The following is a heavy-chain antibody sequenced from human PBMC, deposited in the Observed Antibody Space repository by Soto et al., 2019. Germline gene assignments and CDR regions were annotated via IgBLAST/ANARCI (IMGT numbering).Heavy chain of an antibody. J-gene: IGHJ4*02. Sequence: QVQLVQSGAEVKKPGASVKVSCKASGYTFTSYAMHWVRQAPGQRLEWMGWINAGNGNTKYSQKFQGRVTITRDTSASTAYMELSSLRSEDTAVYYCARDRQWLARDFDYWGQGTLVTVSS. D-gene: IGHD6-19*01. CDR2: INAGNGNT. CDR3: ARDRQWLARDFDY. V-gene: IGHV1-3*01. CDR1: GYTFTSYA.